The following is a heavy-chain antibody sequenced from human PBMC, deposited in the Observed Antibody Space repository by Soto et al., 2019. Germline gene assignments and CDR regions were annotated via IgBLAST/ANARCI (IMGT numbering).Heavy chain of an antibody. CDR2: IYPSVSS. V-gene: IGHV4-38-2*02. CDR3: AREKVATTFFDN. Sequence: PSETLSLTCSVSGFAISRGYYWSWVRQPPGKGLEWIGSIYPSVSSYHNPSLATRLRLSIDTSKNQFTLNLTSVTAADTALYFWAREKVATTFFDNGGHGXHVAVSS. D-gene: IGHD5-12*01. CDR1: GFAISRGYY. J-gene: IGHJ4*01.